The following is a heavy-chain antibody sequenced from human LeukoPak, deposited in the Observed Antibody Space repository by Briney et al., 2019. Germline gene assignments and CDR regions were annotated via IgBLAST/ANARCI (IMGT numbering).Heavy chain of an antibody. D-gene: IGHD3/OR15-3a*01. J-gene: IGHJ4*02. CDR1: GLTFSSYA. CDR2: ITGSGDTT. V-gene: IGHV3-23*01. CDR3: ARDFRPGLVPSFDY. Sequence: GGSLRLSCAASGLTFSSYATSWVRQAPGKGLEWVSPITGSGDTTYYGDPVKGRFTISRDNSKNTLYLQMSSLRAEDTAVYYCARDFRPGLVPSFDYWGQGTLVTVSS.